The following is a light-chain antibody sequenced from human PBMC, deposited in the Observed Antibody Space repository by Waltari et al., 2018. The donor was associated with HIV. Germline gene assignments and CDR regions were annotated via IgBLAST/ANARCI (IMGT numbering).Light chain of an antibody. J-gene: IGKJ2*01. CDR1: QNILYSSNNKNY. CDR2: WAS. Sequence: DIVMTQSPDSLAVSLGERATINCKSSQNILYSSNNKNYLAWYQQKPGQPPKLLIYWASPRESGVPGRFSGSVSGTDFTLTISSLQAEDVAVYYCQQYYSIPYTFGQGTKLEIK. CDR3: QQYYSIPYT. V-gene: IGKV4-1*01.